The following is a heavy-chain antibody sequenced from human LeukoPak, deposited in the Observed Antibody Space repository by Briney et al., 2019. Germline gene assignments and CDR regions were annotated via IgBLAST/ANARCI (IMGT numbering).Heavy chain of an antibody. V-gene: IGHV3-30*02. Sequence: GGSLRLSCAASGFTFSSYGIHWVRQAPGKGLEWVAFIRYDGSNKYYADSVKGRFTISRDNSKNTLNLQMNSLRAEDTAVYYCAKDPTHYRVWDYYETIGLSYWGQGTLVTVSS. CDR2: IRYDGSNK. J-gene: IGHJ4*02. D-gene: IGHD3-22*01. CDR1: GFTFSSYG. CDR3: AKDPTHYRVWDYYETIGLSY.